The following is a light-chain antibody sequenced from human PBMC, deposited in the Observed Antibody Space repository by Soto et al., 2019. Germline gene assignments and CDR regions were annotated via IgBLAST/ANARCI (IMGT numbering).Light chain of an antibody. Sequence: EIVMTQSPATRSESPGERATLYCXASQSVSSNLAWYQQKPGRAPRLLIYGASTRATGMPARFSGSGSGTEFTLTISSLQSEDFAVYYCQQYNDWPPTFGQGTKV. CDR2: GAS. V-gene: IGKV3-15*01. J-gene: IGKJ1*01. CDR1: QSVSSN. CDR3: QQYNDWPPT.